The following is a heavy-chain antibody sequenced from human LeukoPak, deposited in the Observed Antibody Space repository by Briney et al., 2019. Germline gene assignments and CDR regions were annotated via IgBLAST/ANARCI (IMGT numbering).Heavy chain of an antibody. V-gene: IGHV3-48*04. CDR3: ARGTPIDIVVVPAAYYYYYMDV. CDR1: GLTFSSYS. Sequence: GGSLRLSCAAAGLTFSSYSMNWVRQAPGKGREWDSYIISRSTTIYYAESVKGRFTISRDNAKNSLYLQMNSLRAEDTAVYYCARGTPIDIVVVPAAYYYYYMDVWGKGTTVTVSS. CDR2: IISRSTTI. J-gene: IGHJ6*03. D-gene: IGHD2-2*01.